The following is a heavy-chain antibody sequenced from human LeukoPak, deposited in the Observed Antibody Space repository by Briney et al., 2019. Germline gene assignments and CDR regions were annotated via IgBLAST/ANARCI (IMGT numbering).Heavy chain of an antibody. Sequence: GGSLKISCMGSGYSFTIYWSGWGPQMPGKGLGGVSTLYLGDYTTNYSPSFEGQVTMSADKSISTAYLQWSSLKASDTAMYYCARLVGTMIAPLGFDYWGQGTLVTVSS. CDR3: ARLVGTMIAPLGFDY. D-gene: IGHD3-22*01. CDR1: GYSFTIYW. V-gene: IGHV5-51*01. J-gene: IGHJ4*02. CDR2: LYLGDYTT.